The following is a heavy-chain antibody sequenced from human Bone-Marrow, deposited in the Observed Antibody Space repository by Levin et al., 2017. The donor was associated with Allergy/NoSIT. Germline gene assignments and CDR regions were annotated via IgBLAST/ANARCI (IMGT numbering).Heavy chain of an antibody. V-gene: IGHV3-74*01. CDR1: GFTFDSYW. J-gene: IGHJ4*02. Sequence: GESLKISCAASGFTFDSYWMHWVRQAPGKGLVRVSRINFGGSGTDYADSVRGRFTISRDNARNTLYLQMTSLRAEDTAVYYCARGWYSFDSWGQGTLVTGSS. CDR2: INFGGSGT. CDR3: ARGWYSFDS.